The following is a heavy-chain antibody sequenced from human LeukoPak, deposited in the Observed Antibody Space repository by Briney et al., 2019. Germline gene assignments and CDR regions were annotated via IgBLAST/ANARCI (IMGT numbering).Heavy chain of an antibody. V-gene: IGHV4-34*01. CDR1: GGSFSGYY. D-gene: IGHD4-17*01. Sequence: PSETLSLTCAVYGGSFSGYYWSWIRQPPGKGLEWIGEINHSGSTNYNPSLKSRVTISVDTSKNQFSLKLSSVTAADTAVYYCASGSAYALDYWGQGTLVTVSS. J-gene: IGHJ4*02. CDR3: ASGSAYALDY. CDR2: INHSGST.